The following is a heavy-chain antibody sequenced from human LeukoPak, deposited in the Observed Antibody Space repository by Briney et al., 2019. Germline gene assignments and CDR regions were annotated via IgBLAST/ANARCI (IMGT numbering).Heavy chain of an antibody. CDR1: GGSISSSSYY. CDR3: ARVQYYDFWSGYYFYYYYMDV. Sequence: SETLSLTCTVSGGSISSSSYYWGWIRQPPGKGLVWIGSIYYSGSTYYNPSLKSRVTISVDTSKNQFSLKLSSVTAADTAVYYCARVQYYDFWSGYYFYYYYMDVWGKGTTVTVSS. CDR2: IYYSGST. D-gene: IGHD3-3*01. V-gene: IGHV4-39*07. J-gene: IGHJ6*03.